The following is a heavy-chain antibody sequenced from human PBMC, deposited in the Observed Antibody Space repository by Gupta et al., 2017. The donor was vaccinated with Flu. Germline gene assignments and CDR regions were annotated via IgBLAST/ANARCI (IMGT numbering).Heavy chain of an antibody. CDR2: ISHDGSNY. D-gene: IGHD5-24*01. Sequence: QERVVESGGGVVQPGRSLRLSCAASRFSFSNYGMHWVRQAPGKGLEWVAVISHDGSNYYHTDTVKGRFTISRDNSKNTLYLQMNSLRTEDTAVYYCAKDWRWDNNNYGMNVWGQGTTVTVSS. CDR3: AKDWRWDNNNYGMNV. J-gene: IGHJ6*02. CDR1: RFSFSNYG. V-gene: IGHV3-30*18.